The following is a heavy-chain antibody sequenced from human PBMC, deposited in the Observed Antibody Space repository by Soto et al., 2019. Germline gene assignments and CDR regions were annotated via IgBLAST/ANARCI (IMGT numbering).Heavy chain of an antibody. CDR2: ISGGGDTT. CDR3: AKGRGGSGSLTPRVDF. CDR1: GFTFNNYA. J-gene: IGHJ4*02. D-gene: IGHD3-10*01. Sequence: EVQLLESGGGLVQPGGSLRLSCAASGFTFNNYAMTWVRQAPGKGLEWVSAISGGGDTTSYADSVKGRFTVSRDGLKNTLYLQMSSLRADDTALDYCAKGRGGSGSLTPRVDFWGQGTLVTVSS. V-gene: IGHV3-23*01.